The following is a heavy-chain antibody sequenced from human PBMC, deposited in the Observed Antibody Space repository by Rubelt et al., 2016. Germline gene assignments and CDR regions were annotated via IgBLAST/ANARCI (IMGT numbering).Heavy chain of an antibody. D-gene: IGHD3-22*01. CDR2: IYYSGST. Sequence: QLQLQESGPGLVKPSETLSLTCTVSGGSISSSSYYWGWIRQPPGKGLEWIGSIYYSGSTYYNPSLSGRVTISVDTSKNQFSLKLGSVTAADTAVYYGASSGYYDSSGYYRLPSDYWGQGTLVTVSS. CDR3: ASSGYYDSSGYYRLPSDY. V-gene: IGHV4-39*01. J-gene: IGHJ4*02. CDR1: GGSISSSSYY.